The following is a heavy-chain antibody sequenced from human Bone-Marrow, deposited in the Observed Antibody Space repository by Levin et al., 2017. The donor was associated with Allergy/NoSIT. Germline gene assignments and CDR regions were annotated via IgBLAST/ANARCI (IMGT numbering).Heavy chain of an antibody. CDR2: IYWDDDK. Sequence: SGPTLVKPTQTLTLTCTFSGFSLSTSEVGVGWFRPPPGRALEWLAVIYWDDDKRYSPSLKSRLNISKDTSKNQVVLEMTNMAPVDTGTYYCASTTYLFGELYSFGYWGQGTLVTVSS. D-gene: IGHD3-10*01. V-gene: IGHV2-5*02. CDR1: GFSLSTSEVG. J-gene: IGHJ4*02. CDR3: ASTTYLFGELYSFGY.